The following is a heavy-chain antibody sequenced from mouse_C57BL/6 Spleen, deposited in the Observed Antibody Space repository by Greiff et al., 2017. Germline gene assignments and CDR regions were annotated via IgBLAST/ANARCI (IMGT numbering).Heavy chain of an antibody. Sequence: QVQLQQSGAELVRPGASVTLSCKASGYTFTDYEMHWVKQTPVHGLEWIGAIDPETGGTAYNQKFKGKAILTADKSSSTAYMELRSLTSEDSAVYYCTRSSEGYPYYFDYWGQGTTLTVSS. D-gene: IGHD2-2*01. J-gene: IGHJ2*01. CDR3: TRSSEGYPYYFDY. V-gene: IGHV1-15*01. CDR2: IDPETGGT. CDR1: GYTFTDYE.